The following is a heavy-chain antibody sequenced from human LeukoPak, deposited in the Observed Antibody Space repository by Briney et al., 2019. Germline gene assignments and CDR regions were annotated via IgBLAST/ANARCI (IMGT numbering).Heavy chain of an antibody. Sequence: GGSLRLSCAASGFTFSSYSMNWVRQAPGKGLEWVSSISSSSSYIYYADSVKGRFTISRDNAKNSLYLQMNSLRAEDTAVYYCARGDLFVVNDLGFDPWGQGTLVTVSS. V-gene: IGHV3-21*01. D-gene: IGHD2-2*01. CDR3: ARGDLFVVNDLGFDP. J-gene: IGHJ5*02. CDR1: GFTFSSYS. CDR2: ISSSSSYI.